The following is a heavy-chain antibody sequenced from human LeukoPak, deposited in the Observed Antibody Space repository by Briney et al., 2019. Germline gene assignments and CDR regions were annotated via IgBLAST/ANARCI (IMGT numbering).Heavy chain of an antibody. D-gene: IGHD2-2*01. CDR1: GYTFTSYG. Sequence: ASVKVSCKASGYTFTSYGISWVRQAPGQGLEGMGWISAYNGNTNYAQKLQGRVTMTTDTSTSTAYMELRSLRSDDTAVYYCARAGYCSSTSCPPFDYWGQGTLVTVSS. V-gene: IGHV1-18*01. CDR3: ARAGYCSSTSCPPFDY. CDR2: ISAYNGNT. J-gene: IGHJ4*02.